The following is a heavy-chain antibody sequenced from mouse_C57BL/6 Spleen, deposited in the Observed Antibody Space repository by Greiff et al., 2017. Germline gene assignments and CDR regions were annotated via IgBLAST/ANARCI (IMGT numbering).Heavy chain of an antibody. J-gene: IGHJ3*01. Sequence: EVQGVESGEGLVKPGGSLKLSCAASGFTFSSYAMSWVRQTPEKRLEWVAYISSGGDYIYYADTVKGRFTISRDKARNTLYLQMSSLKSEDTAMYYCTRDLGDSSGYVWFAYWGQGTLVTVSA. CDR3: TRDLGDSSGYVWFAY. CDR2: ISSGGDYI. V-gene: IGHV5-9-1*02. CDR1: GFTFSSYA. D-gene: IGHD3-2*02.